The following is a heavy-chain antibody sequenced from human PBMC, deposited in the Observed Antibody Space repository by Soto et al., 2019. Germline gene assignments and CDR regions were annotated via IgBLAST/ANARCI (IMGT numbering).Heavy chain of an antibody. CDR1: GGSISSYY. CDR2: SYYSGST. V-gene: IGHV4-59*01. D-gene: IGHD1-26*01. J-gene: IGHJ2*01. CDR3: ARRAVANWYFDP. Sequence: QLQLQESGPGLVKPSETLSLTCTVSGGSISSYYWSWIRQPPAKGLEWVGYSYYSGSTNYNPSLKSRVTITVHTSKNQFSLKLSAVTAEDTAGYYCARRAVANWYFDPWGHGTLVTVSS.